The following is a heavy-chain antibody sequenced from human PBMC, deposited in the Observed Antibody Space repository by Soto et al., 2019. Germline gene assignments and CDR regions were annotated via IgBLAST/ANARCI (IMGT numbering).Heavy chain of an antibody. CDR3: ARRGFLDY. V-gene: IGHV4-59*08. CDR1: GGSISGYY. Sequence: PSETLSLTCTVSGGSISGYYWSWIRQPPGKGLEWIGYVSDSGRVTYNPSLKSRGTISVDMSKNQFSLKLTSVTAADTAVYYCARRGFLDYWGQGTLVTVSS. J-gene: IGHJ4*02. CDR2: VSDSGRV.